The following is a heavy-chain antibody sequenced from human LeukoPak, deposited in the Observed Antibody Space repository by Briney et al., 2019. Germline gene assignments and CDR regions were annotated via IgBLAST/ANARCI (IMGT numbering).Heavy chain of an antibody. J-gene: IGHJ6*02. CDR3: ARGFDCSSTSCSCMDV. CDR2: ISSSGSNI. Sequence: GGSLRLSCVASGFPFSDYYMSWIRQAPGKGLDWVSYISSSGSNIYYADSVKGRFTISRDNAKNSLYLQMNSRRAEDTAVYYCARGFDCSSTSCSCMDVWGQGTTVTVSS. CDR1: GFPFSDYY. V-gene: IGHV3-11*01. D-gene: IGHD2-2*01.